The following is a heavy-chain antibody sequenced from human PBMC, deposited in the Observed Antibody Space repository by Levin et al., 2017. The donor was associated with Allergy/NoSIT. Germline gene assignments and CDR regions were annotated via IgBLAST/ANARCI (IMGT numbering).Heavy chain of an antibody. V-gene: IGHV3-21*01. Sequence: GGSLRLSCAASGFTFSSYSMNWVRQAPGKGLEWVSSISSSSSYIYYADSVKGRFTISRDNAKNSLYLQMNSLRAEDTAVYYCASSTIFGVAIPYYFDYWGQGTLVTVSS. CDR2: ISSSSSYI. CDR3: ASSTIFGVAIPYYFDY. CDR1: GFTFSSYS. D-gene: IGHD3-3*01. J-gene: IGHJ4*02.